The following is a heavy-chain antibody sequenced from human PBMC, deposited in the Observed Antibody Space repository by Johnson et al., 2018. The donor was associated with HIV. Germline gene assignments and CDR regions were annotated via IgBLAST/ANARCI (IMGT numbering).Heavy chain of an antibody. J-gene: IGHJ3*02. CDR3: AKPPSMGADAFDI. V-gene: IGHV3-74*02. CDR2: INSDGSNT. D-gene: IGHD3-16*01. CDR1: GFTVSSNY. Sequence: VQLVESGGGLVQPGGSLRLSCAASGFTVSSNYMSWVRQAPGKGLVWVSRINSDGSNTTYADSVKGRFNISRDNSKNTLYLQMNSLRAEDAAVYYCAKPPSMGADAFDIWGQGTMVTV.